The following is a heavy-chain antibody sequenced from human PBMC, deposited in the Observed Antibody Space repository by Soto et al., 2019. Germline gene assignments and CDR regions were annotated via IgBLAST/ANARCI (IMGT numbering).Heavy chain of an antibody. CDR1: GFPFSSHW. J-gene: IGHJ4*02. Sequence: PGGSLRLSCAASGFPFSSHWMTLVRQSPGKGLEWVANIKEDGSEKYYADSVKGRFTISRDNVKNSLYLQMSSLRAEDTAIYYCARQLFGTERHHFDYWGQGRRVTVYS. CDR2: IKEDGSEK. D-gene: IGHD1-1*01. CDR3: ARQLFGTERHHFDY. V-gene: IGHV3-7*03.